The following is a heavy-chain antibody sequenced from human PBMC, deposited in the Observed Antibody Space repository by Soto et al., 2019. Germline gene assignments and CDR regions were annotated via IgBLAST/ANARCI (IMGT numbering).Heavy chain of an antibody. V-gene: IGHV3-23*01. Sequence: SCKASGGTFSSYAMSWARQAPGKGLEWVSAISGSGGSTYYADSVKGRFTISRDNSKNTLYLQMNSLRAEDTAVYYCAKSPAQYCSGGSCYLDYWGQGTLVTVSS. J-gene: IGHJ4*02. CDR1: GGTFSSYA. CDR2: ISGSGGST. CDR3: AKSPAQYCSGGSCYLDY. D-gene: IGHD2-15*01.